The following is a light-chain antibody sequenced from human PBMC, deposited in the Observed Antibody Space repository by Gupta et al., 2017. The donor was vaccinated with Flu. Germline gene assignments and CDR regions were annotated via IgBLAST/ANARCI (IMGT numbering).Light chain of an antibody. J-gene: IGKJ4*01. Sequence: VMTQAQLCLPVIPGEPASISVRSSQSLLHSNGYNYLDWYLQKPGQSPQLLIYLGSNRASGVPDRFSGSGSGTDFTLKISRVEAEDVGVYYCMQALQTPLTFGGGTKVDIK. CDR3: MQALQTPLT. V-gene: IGKV2-28*01. CDR1: QSLLHSNGYNY. CDR2: LGS.